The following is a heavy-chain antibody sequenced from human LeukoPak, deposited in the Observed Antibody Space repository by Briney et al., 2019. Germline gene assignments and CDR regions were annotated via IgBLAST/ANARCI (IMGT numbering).Heavy chain of an antibody. CDR3: AREYVDAFDI. D-gene: IGHD3-16*01. V-gene: IGHV4-38-2*02. J-gene: IGHJ3*02. Sequence: SETLSLTCTVSGYSISSGYYWGWIRQPPGKGLEWIGNIYHSGSTYYNASLKSRVTISIDTSKNQFSLKLSSVTAADTAVYYCAREYVDAFDIWGQGTMVTVSS. CDR1: GYSISSGYY. CDR2: IYHSGST.